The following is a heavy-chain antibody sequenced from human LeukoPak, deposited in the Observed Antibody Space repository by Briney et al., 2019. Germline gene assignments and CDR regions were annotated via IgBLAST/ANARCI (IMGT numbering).Heavy chain of an antibody. Sequence: PSKTLSLTCTVSGGSISSGGYYWSWIRQHPGKGLEWIGYIYYSGSTYYNPSLKSRVTISVDTSKNQFSLKLSSVTAADTAVYYCARPYSSSPFDAFDIWGQGTMVTVSS. CDR3: ARPYSSSPFDAFDI. J-gene: IGHJ3*02. CDR2: IYYSGST. V-gene: IGHV4-31*03. D-gene: IGHD6-6*01. CDR1: GGSISSGGYY.